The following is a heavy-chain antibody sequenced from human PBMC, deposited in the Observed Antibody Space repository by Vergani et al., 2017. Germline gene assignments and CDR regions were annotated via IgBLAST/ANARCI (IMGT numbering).Heavy chain of an antibody. CDR3: ARTESFILRYFHWAL. V-gene: IGHV4-61*02. CDR2: IYTSGAT. D-gene: IGHD3-9*01. Sequence: QVQLQESGPGLVKPSQTLSLTCTVSGGSFSTGGQSWTWLRQSAGKGLEWIGRIYTSGATNYNPSLRSRAIMSVDASKKQFSLKLTPVTAADTAIYFCARTESFILRYFHWALWGQGTLVTVSS. CDR1: GGSFSTGGQS. J-gene: IGHJ4*02.